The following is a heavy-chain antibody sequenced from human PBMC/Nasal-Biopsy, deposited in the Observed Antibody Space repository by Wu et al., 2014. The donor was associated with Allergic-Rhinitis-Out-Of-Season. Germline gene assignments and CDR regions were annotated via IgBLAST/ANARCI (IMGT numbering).Heavy chain of an antibody. J-gene: IGHJ4*02. CDR2: IHNAEGT. CDR3: ARDQRRYGWYGGGFDY. D-gene: IGHD6-19*01. V-gene: IGHV4-39*07. CDR1: DVSISRTSFY. Sequence: TLSLTCTVSDVSISRTSFYWGWIRQSPGKGLEWIGSIHNAEGTDYNPSLKSRVTISVDTSKNQFSLKLSSVTAADTAVYFCARDQRRYGWYGGGFDYWGQGTLVTVSS.